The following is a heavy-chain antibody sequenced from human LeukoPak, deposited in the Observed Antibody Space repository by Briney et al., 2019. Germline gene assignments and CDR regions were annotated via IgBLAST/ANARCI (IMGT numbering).Heavy chain of an antibody. V-gene: IGHV3-30*02. Sequence: GGSLRLSCAASGFTFSTYGMHWVRQAPGKGLEWVTFIQYDGSSKYYADSVKGRFTISRDNSRNTLYLHMNSLRAEDTAIYYCAKGLSYGNNYYFDYWGQGTLVTVSS. CDR1: GFTFSTYG. D-gene: IGHD4-23*01. J-gene: IGHJ4*02. CDR3: AKGLSYGNNYYFDY. CDR2: IQYDGSSK.